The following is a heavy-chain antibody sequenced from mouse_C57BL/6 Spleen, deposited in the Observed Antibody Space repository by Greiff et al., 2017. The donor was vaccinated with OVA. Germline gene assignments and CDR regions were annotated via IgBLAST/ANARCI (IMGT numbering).Heavy chain of an antibody. V-gene: IGHV5-9-1*02. D-gene: IGHD4-1*01. J-gene: IGHJ3*01. CDR1: GFTFSSYA. Sequence: EVKLMESGAGLVKPGGSLKLSCAASGFTFSSYAMSWVRQTPEKRLEWVAYISSGGDYIYYADTVKGRFTISRDNARNTLYLQMSSLKSEDTAMYYCTREGTGTGFAYWGQGTLVTVSA. CDR3: TREGTGTGFAY. CDR2: ISSGGDYI.